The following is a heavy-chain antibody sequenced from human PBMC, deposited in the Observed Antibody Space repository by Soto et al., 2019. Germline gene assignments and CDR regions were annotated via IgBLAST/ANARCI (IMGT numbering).Heavy chain of an antibody. CDR3: AKLAGYCSGNSCHGDYAMDV. CDR1: GGSISSKSYS. CDR2: FYYSENT. J-gene: IGHJ6*02. V-gene: IGHV4-39*01. Sequence: LSETLSLTCSVSGGSISSKSYSWGWIRQPPGKGLEWIGTFYYSENTYYNPSLKSRVTISVDTSKNQFSLKLSSVTAADTAVYYCAKLAGYCSGNSCHGDYAMDVWGQGTTVT. D-gene: IGHD2-2*01.